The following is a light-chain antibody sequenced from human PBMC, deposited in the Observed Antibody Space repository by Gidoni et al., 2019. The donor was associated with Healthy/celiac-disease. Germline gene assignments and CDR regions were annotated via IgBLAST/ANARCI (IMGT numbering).Light chain of an antibody. V-gene: IGLV2-8*01. CDR2: EVS. CDR1: SSDVGGYNY. Sequence: QSALTQPPSASGSPGQSVTIPCTGTSSDVGGYNYVSWYQQHPGKAPKLMIYEVSKRPSGVPDRFSASKSGNTASLTVSGLQAEDEADYYCSSYAGSNIVVFGGGTKLTVL. J-gene: IGLJ2*01. CDR3: SSYAGSNIVV.